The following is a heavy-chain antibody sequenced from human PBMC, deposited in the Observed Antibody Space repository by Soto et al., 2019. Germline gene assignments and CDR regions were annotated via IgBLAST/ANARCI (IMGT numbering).Heavy chain of an antibody. D-gene: IGHD1-1*01. CDR3: ARTGDGHHDFLDY. CDR2: INQDGNED. Sequence: VGSLRLSGAASGFTFSSYWMNWVRQAPGKGLEWVANINQDGNEDNLLDSVKGRFTISRDNAKNSLFLQMNSLGVDDTAVYYCARTGDGHHDFLDYWGQGALVTVSS. J-gene: IGHJ4*02. CDR1: GFTFSSYW. V-gene: IGHV3-7*01.